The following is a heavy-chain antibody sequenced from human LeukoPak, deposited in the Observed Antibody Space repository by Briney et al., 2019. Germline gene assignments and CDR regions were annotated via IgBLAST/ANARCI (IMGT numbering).Heavy chain of an antibody. Sequence: GGSLRLSCAASGFTSSSDAMSWVRQAPGKGLEWVSAIIGSGGSTYYADSVKGRVTISRDNSKNTLYLKMNSVRAEDTAVYYSAKGALETVDYWGQGTLVTVSS. CDR2: IIGSGGST. J-gene: IGHJ4*02. CDR1: GFTSSSDA. D-gene: IGHD1-1*01. CDR3: AKGALETVDY. V-gene: IGHV3-23*01.